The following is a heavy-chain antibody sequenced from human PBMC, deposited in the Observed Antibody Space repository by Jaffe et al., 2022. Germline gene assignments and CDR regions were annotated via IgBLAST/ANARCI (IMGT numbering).Heavy chain of an antibody. Sequence: QVQLQESGPGLVKPSQTLSLTCTVSGGSISSGSYYWSWIRQPAGKGLEWIGRIYTSGSTNYNPSLKSRVTTSVDTSKNQFSLKLSSVTAADTAVYYCARVNYGSARLIYYYYMDVWGKGTTVTVSS. CDR1: GGSISSGSYY. J-gene: IGHJ6*03. V-gene: IGHV4-61*02. D-gene: IGHD3-10*01. CDR3: ARVNYGSARLIYYYYMDV. CDR2: IYTSGST.